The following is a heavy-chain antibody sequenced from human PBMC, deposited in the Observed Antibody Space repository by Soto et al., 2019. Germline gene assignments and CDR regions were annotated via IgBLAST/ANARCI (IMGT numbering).Heavy chain of an antibody. D-gene: IGHD1-20*01. CDR3: ARARGITGTLYYYYYGMDV. CDR1: GGSISSGGYY. CDR2: IYYSGST. J-gene: IGHJ6*02. Sequence: PSETLSLTCTVSGGSISSGGYYWSWIRQHPGKGLEWIGYIYYSGSTYYNPSLKSRVTISVDTSKNQFSLKLSSVTAADTAVYYCARARGITGTLYYYYYGMDVWGQGTRVTVSS. V-gene: IGHV4-31*03.